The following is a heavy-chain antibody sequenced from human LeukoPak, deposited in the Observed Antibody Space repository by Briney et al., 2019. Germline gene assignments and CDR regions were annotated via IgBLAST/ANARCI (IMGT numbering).Heavy chain of an antibody. CDR1: GGSISSSNW. CDR2: VYHSGST. D-gene: IGHD3-10*01. J-gene: IGHJ4*02. CDR3: GSGDYYYFDY. Sequence: SGTLSLTCAVSGGSISSSNWWSWVRQPPGEGLEWIGEVYHSGSTNYNPSLKSRVTISIDKSKNQFSLNLSSVTAADTAVYYCGSGDYYYFDYWGQGTLVTVSS. V-gene: IGHV4-4*02.